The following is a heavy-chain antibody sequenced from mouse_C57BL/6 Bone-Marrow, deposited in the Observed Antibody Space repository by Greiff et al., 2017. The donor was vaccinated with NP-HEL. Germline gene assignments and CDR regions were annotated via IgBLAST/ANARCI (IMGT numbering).Heavy chain of an antibody. CDR2: IHPNSGGT. CDR1: GYTFTGYC. J-gene: IGHJ1*01. Sequence: QVQLKESGPDLVKPGASVKLSCKASGYTFTGYCMHWVKQSPGRGLAWIGSIHPNSGGTRCNETFKTKATLTVEKPSSTAYMQLRSLTSEDSVVYYCAGENYYSDDGYLDVWGEGTTVTVSS. CDR3: AGENYYSDDGYLDV. D-gene: IGHD2-12*01. V-gene: IGHV1-62-3*01.